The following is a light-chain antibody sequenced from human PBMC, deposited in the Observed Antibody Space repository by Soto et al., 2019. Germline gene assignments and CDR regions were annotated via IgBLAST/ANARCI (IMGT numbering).Light chain of an antibody. J-gene: IGLJ3*02. CDR3: QVWGSSSDHPWV. Sequence: SYELTQPPSVSVAPGQTARISCGGNNIGRISVHWYQQRPGQAPVLVVYDDSDRPSGIPERFSGSNSGNTATLTISRVEAGDEADYYCQVWGSSSDHPWVFGGGTKLTVL. CDR1: NIGRIS. V-gene: IGLV3-21*02. CDR2: DDS.